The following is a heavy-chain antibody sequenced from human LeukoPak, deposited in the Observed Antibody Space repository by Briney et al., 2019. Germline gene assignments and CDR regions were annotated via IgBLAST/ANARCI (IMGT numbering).Heavy chain of an antibody. Sequence: SETLSLTCAVYGGSFSGYYWSWIRQPPGKGLEWIGYIYSSGSTNYNPSLKSRVTISVDTSKNQFSLKLSSVTAADTAVYYCARDVGATPGYFDYWGQGTLVTVSS. CDR2: IYSSGST. CDR1: GGSFSGYY. V-gene: IGHV4-59*01. J-gene: IGHJ4*02. D-gene: IGHD1-26*01. CDR3: ARDVGATPGYFDY.